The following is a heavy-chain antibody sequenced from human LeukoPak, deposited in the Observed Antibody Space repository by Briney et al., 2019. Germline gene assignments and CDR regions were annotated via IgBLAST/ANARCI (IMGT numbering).Heavy chain of an antibody. D-gene: IGHD3-22*01. V-gene: IGHV3-74*01. J-gene: IGHJ4*02. CDR1: GFTFSNAW. Sequence: GGSLRLSCAASGFTFSNAWMSWVRQAPGKGLVWVSHIDTDGSTATYADSVRGRFTISRDNAKNTLYLQMNSLSAEDTAVYYCARNLYDSGGYYLGLDYWGQGTLVTVSS. CDR2: IDTDGSTA. CDR3: ARNLYDSGGYYLGLDY.